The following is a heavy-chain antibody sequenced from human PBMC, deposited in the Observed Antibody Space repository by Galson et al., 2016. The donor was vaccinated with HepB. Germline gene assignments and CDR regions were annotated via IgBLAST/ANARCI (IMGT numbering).Heavy chain of an antibody. Sequence: ETLSLTCTVSGDSISTYYWYWIRQPPGKGLEWIGFFDYSGTTLYNPSLKSRVTISGDTSKNQSSLRLSSVTPADTAVYYFARRRDNSGNNPPHTWFDPWGQGILVTVSS. CDR3: ARRRDNSGNNPPHTWFDP. CDR1: GDSISTYY. V-gene: IGHV4-59*08. J-gene: IGHJ5*02. CDR2: FDYSGTT. D-gene: IGHD1-26*01.